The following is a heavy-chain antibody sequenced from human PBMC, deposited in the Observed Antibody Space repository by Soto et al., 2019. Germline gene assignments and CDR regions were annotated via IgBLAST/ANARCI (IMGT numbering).Heavy chain of an antibody. D-gene: IGHD6-13*01. J-gene: IGHJ5*02. CDR1: GFTFSSYA. CDR3: AKEGRVGYSTRIFRRDNWFDP. CDR2: ILYDGSNQ. V-gene: IGHV3-33*06. Sequence: QVQLVESGGGVVQPGRSLRLSCAASGFTFSSYAMHWVRQAPGKGLEWVAAILYDGSNQYYADAVKGRFTISRANSKNTLYLQMNSLRVEDTAVYYCAKEGRVGYSTRIFRRDNWFDPWGQGTPVTVSS.